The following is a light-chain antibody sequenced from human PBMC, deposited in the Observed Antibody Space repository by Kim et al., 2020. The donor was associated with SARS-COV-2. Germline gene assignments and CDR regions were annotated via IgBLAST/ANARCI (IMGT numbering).Light chain of an antibody. CDR2: YDS. J-gene: IGLJ2*01. Sequence: SYELTQPPSVSVAPGKTARVSCGGNSIGSKSVHWYQQKSGQAPVLVISYDSDRPSGIPERFSGSNSGNTATLTISRVEAGDEGDYYCQVWDSESDRRVVFGGGPQLTV. CDR3: QVWDSESDRRVV. V-gene: IGLV3-21*04. CDR1: SIGSKS.